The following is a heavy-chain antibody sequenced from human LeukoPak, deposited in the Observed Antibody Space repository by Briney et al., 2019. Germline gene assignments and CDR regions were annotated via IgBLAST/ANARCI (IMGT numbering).Heavy chain of an antibody. V-gene: IGHV3-53*01. Sequence: GGSLRLSCAASGFTVSSNYMSWVRQAPGKGLEYVSVLYHDGGTYSADSVKGRFTISRDNSKNTLYPQMNSLRVEDTAVYYCVHGWASYGSGSSEFFDYWGQGSLVTVSS. CDR3: VHGWASYGSGSSEFFDY. CDR1: GFTVSSNY. CDR2: LYHDGGT. D-gene: IGHD3-10*01. J-gene: IGHJ4*02.